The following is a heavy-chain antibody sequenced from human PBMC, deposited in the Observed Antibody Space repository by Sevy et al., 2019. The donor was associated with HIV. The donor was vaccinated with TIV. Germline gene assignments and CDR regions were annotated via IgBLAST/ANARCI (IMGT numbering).Heavy chain of an antibody. J-gene: IGHJ6*02. Sequence: GETLKISCAASGFTFSNYNINWVRQSPGKGLEWVSFISTSSGYIYYADSVKGRFTISRDNAKNSLYLQMNSLRAEDTAVYYCARDPIAVAGTDYYYGMDVWGQGTTVTVSS. CDR1: GFTFSNYN. CDR2: ISTSSGYI. CDR3: ARDPIAVAGTDYYYGMDV. D-gene: IGHD6-19*01. V-gene: IGHV3-21*06.